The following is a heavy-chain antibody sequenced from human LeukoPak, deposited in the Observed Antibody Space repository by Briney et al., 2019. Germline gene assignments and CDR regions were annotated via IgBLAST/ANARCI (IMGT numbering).Heavy chain of an antibody. CDR1: GGSISSSSYY. J-gene: IGHJ5*02. CDR2: IYYSGST. CDR3: ATYSSGWPNWFDP. D-gene: IGHD6-19*01. Sequence: PSETLSLTCTVSGGSISSSSYYWGWIRQPPGKGLEWIGSIYYSGSTYYNPSLKSRVTISVGTSKNQFSLKLSSVTAADTAVYYCATYSSGWPNWFDPWGQGTLVTVSS. V-gene: IGHV4-39*01.